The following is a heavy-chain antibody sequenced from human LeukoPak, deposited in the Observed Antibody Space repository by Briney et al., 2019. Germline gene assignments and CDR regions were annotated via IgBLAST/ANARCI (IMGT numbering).Heavy chain of an antibody. J-gene: IGHJ4*02. Sequence: GGSLRLSCAASGFTFSSYGMHWVRQAPGKGLEWVAVISYDGNKETYADSVKGRFTISRDNSKNTLYLQMNSLRVEDTAVYHCARAITAVVTDYWGQGTLVTVSS. V-gene: IGHV3-30*03. CDR1: GFTFSSYG. CDR2: ISYDGNKE. D-gene: IGHD5-18*01. CDR3: ARAITAVVTDY.